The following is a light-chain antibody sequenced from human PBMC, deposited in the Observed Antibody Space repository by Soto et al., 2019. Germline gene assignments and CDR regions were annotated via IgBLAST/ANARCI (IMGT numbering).Light chain of an antibody. CDR3: QHYKDYSWT. V-gene: IGKV1-5*03. CDR2: TTS. CDR1: QSISSW. J-gene: IGKJ1*01. Sequence: DIHLTQSPSTLSASVGDRVTITCRASQSISSWLAWYQQKPGKAPNLLIYTTSSLESGVPSRFSGTGSGTEFTLTISSLQPDDFATYYCQHYKDYSWTFGQGTKVEIK.